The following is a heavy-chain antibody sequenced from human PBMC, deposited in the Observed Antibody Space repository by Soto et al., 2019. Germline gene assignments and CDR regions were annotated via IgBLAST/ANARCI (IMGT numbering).Heavy chain of an antibody. V-gene: IGHV3-74*01. J-gene: IGHJ2*01. D-gene: IGHD1-26*01. Sequence: EVQLVESGGGLVQPGGSLRLSCAASGFTFSSYWMHWVRQAPGKGLVWVSRINSDGSSTSYADSVKGRFTISRDNAKNTLCLQMNSLRAEDMAVYYCARGGSLNWYFDLWGRGTLVTVSS. CDR2: INSDGSST. CDR3: ARGGSLNWYFDL. CDR1: GFTFSSYW.